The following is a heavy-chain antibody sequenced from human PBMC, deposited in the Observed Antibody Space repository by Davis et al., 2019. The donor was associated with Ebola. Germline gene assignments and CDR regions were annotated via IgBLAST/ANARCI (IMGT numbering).Heavy chain of an antibody. J-gene: IGHJ1*01. V-gene: IGHV3-23*01. CDR3: AKDGTLYCSSTSCYPAANFQH. CDR2: ISGSGGST. CDR1: GFTFSSYA. D-gene: IGHD2-2*01. Sequence: PGGSLRLSCAASGFTFSSYATSWVRQAPGKGLEWVSAISGSGGSTYYADSVKGRFTISRDNSKNTLYLQMNSLRAEDTAVYYCAKDGTLYCSSTSCYPAANFQHWGQGTLVTVSS.